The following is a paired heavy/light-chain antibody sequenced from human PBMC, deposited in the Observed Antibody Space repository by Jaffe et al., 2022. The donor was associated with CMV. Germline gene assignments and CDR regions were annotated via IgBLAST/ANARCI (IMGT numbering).Heavy chain of an antibody. J-gene: IGHJ3*02. V-gene: IGHV1-2*04. Sequence: QVQLVQSGAEVKKPGASVKVSCKASGYTFTDYYIHWVRQAPGQGLEWMGRINPDSGGTNYAQKFQGWVTMTRDTSISTAFMELTSDDTAVYYCAREYRGSVFAFDIWGQGTRVTVSA. CDR1: GYTFTDYY. CDR3: AREYRGSVFAFDI. D-gene: IGHD6-6*01. CDR2: INPDSGGT.
Light chain of an antibody. CDR3: QQYDYLLRRFT. V-gene: IGKV1-33*01. CDR1: QDISNY. J-gene: IGKJ3*01. CDR2: DAS. Sequence: DIQMTQSPSSLSASVGDRVTITCQASQDISNYLSWYQQKPGKAPKLLIHDASNLETGVPSRFSGSGSGTDFTFTISRLQPEDIATYYCQQYDYLLRRFTFGPGTKVDIK.